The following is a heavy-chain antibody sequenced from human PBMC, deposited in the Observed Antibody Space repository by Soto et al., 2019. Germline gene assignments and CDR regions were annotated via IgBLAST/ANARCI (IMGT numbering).Heavy chain of an antibody. CDR1: GGSFSGYY. CDR2: INHSGST. Sequence: TLSLTCAVYGGSFSGYYWSWIRQPPGEGLEWIGEINHSGSTNYNPSLKSRVTISVDTSKNQFSLKLSSVTAADTAVYYCARVRDIVVVPAATNFDYWGQGTLVTVS. CDR3: ARVRDIVVVPAATNFDY. V-gene: IGHV4-34*01. D-gene: IGHD2-2*01. J-gene: IGHJ4*02.